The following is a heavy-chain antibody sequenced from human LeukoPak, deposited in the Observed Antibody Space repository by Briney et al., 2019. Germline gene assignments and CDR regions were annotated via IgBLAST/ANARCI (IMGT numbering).Heavy chain of an antibody. CDR3: ARSDWVTTVNKNNWSDP. V-gene: IGHV4-39*01. CDR1: GGSISSSSYY. J-gene: IGHJ5*02. Sequence: PSETLSLTCTVSGGSISSSSYYWGWIRQPPGKGLEWIGSIYYSGSTYFNPSPKSRVTISVNTSKNQFSLKISSVTAADTDVYYCARSDWVTTVNKNNWSDPWGQGTLVTVSS. D-gene: IGHD4-17*01. CDR2: IYYSGST.